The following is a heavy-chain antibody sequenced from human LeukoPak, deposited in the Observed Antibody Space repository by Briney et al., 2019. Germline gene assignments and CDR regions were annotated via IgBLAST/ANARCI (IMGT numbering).Heavy chain of an antibody. CDR3: AKDVYGDYGGLDY. V-gene: IGHV3-23*01. CDR2: IRGSDGST. CDR1: GFTFSTYA. Sequence: GESLRLSCAASGFTFSTYALSWVRQAPGKGLEWVSSIRGSDGSTYYADSVKGRFAISRDNSKNTLYLQMNSLRAKDTAVYYCAKDVYGDYGGLDYWGQGTLVTVSS. J-gene: IGHJ4*02. D-gene: IGHD4-17*01.